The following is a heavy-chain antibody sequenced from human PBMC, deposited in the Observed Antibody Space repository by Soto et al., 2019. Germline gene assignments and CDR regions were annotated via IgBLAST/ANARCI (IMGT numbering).Heavy chain of an antibody. J-gene: IGHJ6*02. V-gene: IGHV3-33*01. Sequence: GGSLRLSCAASGFTFSSYGMHWVRQAPGKGLEWVAVIWYDGSNKYYADSVKGRFTISRDNSKNTLYLQMNSLRAEDTAVYYCARDRYCSGGSCYSYYYYGMDVWGQGTTVTVSS. CDR1: GFTFSSYG. CDR2: IWYDGSNK. CDR3: ARDRYCSGGSCYSYYYYGMDV. D-gene: IGHD2-15*01.